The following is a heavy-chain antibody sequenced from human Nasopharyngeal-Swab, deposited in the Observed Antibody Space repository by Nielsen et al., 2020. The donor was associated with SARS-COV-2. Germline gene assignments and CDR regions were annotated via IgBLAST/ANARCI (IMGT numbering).Heavy chain of an antibody. CDR2: ITGNGGST. D-gene: IGHD5-12*01. CDR3: AKDQRYSGYDSFDY. V-gene: IGHV3-23*01. Sequence: GGSLRLSCAASGFTFSSYAMSWVRQAPGKGLEWVSAITGNGGSTYYADSVKGRFTISRDNSKNTLYLQMNSLRAEDTAVYYCAKDQRYSGYDSFDYWGQGTLVTVSS. CDR1: GFTFSSYA. J-gene: IGHJ4*02.